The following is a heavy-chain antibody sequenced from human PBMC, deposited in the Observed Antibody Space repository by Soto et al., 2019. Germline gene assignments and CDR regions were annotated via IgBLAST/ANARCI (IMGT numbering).Heavy chain of an antibody. D-gene: IGHD2-15*01. CDR2: IYYSGST. CDR1: GGSISSYY. V-gene: IGHV4-59*01. CDR3: ARDLRYCSGGSCSRFDP. Sequence: QVQLQESGPGLVKPSETLSLTCTVSGGSISSYYWSWIRQPPGKGLEWIGYIYYSGSTNYNPSLKSRVTISVDTSKNQFSLKLSSVTAADTAVYYCARDLRYCSGGSCSRFDPWGQGTLVTVSS. J-gene: IGHJ5*02.